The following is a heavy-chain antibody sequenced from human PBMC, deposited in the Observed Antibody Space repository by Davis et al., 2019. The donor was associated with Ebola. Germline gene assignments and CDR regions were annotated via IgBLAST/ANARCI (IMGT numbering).Heavy chain of an antibody. D-gene: IGHD3-22*01. J-gene: IGHJ3*02. Sequence: SETLSLTCTVSGGSISSGGYYWSWIRQHPGKGLEWIGYIYYSGSTYYNPSLKSRVTISVDTSKNQFSLKLSSVTAADTAVYYCARGQTYYYDSSGYYGGAFDIWGQGTMVTVSS. CDR3: ARGQTYYYDSSGYYGGAFDI. CDR2: IYYSGST. CDR1: GGSISSGGYY. V-gene: IGHV4-31*03.